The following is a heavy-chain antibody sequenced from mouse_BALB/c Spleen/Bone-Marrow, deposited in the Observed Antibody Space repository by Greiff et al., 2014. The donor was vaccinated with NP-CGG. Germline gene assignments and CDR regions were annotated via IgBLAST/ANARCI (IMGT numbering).Heavy chain of an antibody. Sequence: EVQLQQSGPDLVKPSQSLSLTCTVTGYSITSGYSWHWIRQFPGNKLEWMGYIHYSGSTNYNTSLKSRISITRDTSKNQFFLQLNSVTTEDTATYYCASQDVYYYAMDYWGQGTSVTVSS. CDR3: ASQDVYYYAMDY. CDR2: IHYSGST. J-gene: IGHJ4*01. V-gene: IGHV3-1*02. CDR1: GYSITSGYS. D-gene: IGHD3-2*02.